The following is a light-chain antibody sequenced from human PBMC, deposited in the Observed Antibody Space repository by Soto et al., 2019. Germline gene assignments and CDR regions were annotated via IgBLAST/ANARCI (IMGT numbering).Light chain of an antibody. CDR3: QQYESFPQT. CDR1: QSINNY. V-gene: IGKV1-5*03. Sequence: DIQMTQSPSTLSASVGDRVTITCRASQSINNYLAWYQQKPGKAPKLLIYKASTLESGVPSRFSGSGSGTEFTLSISSLQPDDFATYYCQQYESFPQTFGQGTKVEIK. J-gene: IGKJ1*01. CDR2: KAS.